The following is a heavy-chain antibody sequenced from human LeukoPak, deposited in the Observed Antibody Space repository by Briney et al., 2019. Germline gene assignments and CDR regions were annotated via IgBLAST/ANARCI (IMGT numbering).Heavy chain of an antibody. J-gene: IGHJ6*03. CDR1: GGSISSGGYY. V-gene: IGHV4-31*03. Sequence: PSETLSLTCTVSGGSISSGGYYWSWIRPHPGKGLEWIGYIYYSGSTYYNPSLKSRVTISVDTSKNQFSLKLSSVTAADTAVYYCARASNYYYYYMDVWGKGTTVTVSS. CDR2: IYYSGST. CDR3: ARASNYYYYYMDV.